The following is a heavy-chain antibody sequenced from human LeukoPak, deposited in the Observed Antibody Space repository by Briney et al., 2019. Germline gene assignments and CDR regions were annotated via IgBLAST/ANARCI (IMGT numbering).Heavy chain of an antibody. Sequence: PGESLRLSCAASGFTFSNAWMNWVRQAPGKGLEWVGRIKSKTDGGTINYAAPVKGRFTISRDDSKNTLYLQMNSLKIEDTAVYYCARDAEAIQPDAFDIWGQGTMFTVSS. CDR3: ARDAEAIQPDAFDI. CDR2: IKSKTDGGTI. D-gene: IGHD5-24*01. J-gene: IGHJ3*02. V-gene: IGHV3-15*01. CDR1: GFTFSNAW.